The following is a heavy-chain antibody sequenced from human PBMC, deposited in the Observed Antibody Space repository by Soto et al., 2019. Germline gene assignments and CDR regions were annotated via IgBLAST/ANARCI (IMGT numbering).Heavy chain of an antibody. D-gene: IGHD3-22*01. V-gene: IGHV3-33*01. CDR2: IWYDGSNK. CDR3: ARDSPPDYYDSSGYSYFDY. CDR1: GFTFSSYG. Sequence: GGSLRLSCAASGFTFSSYGMHWFRQAPGKGLEWVAVIWYDGSNKYYADSVKGRFTISRDNSKNTLYLQMNSLRAEDTAVYYCARDSPPDYYDSSGYSYFDYWGQGTLVTVSS. J-gene: IGHJ4*02.